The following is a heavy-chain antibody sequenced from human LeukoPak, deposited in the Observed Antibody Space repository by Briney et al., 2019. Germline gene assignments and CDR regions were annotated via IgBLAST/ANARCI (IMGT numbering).Heavy chain of an antibody. J-gene: IGHJ4*02. V-gene: IGHV3-48*02. CDR3: ARGGAARPDY. Sequence: GGSLRLPCVGSGFTFSSYGMNWVRQASGRGLERVSYISSSSSTTSYADSVKGRFTISRDNAKNSLYLQINSLRDEDTAVYYCARGGAARPDYWGQGTLVTVSS. D-gene: IGHD6-6*01. CDR2: ISSSSSTT. CDR1: GFTFSSYG.